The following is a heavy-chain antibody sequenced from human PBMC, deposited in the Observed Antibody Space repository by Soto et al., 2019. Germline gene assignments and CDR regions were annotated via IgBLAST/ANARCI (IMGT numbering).Heavy chain of an antibody. Sequence: PGGSLRLSCAASGFTFSSYSMNWVRQAPGKGLEWVSYISSSSSTIYYADSVKGRFTISRDNAKNSLYLQMNSLRDEDTAVYYCARDLNYYGSGCYYTDYYYYGMDVWCPGTTVTVFS. D-gene: IGHD3-10*01. J-gene: IGHJ6*02. CDR3: ARDLNYYGSGCYYTDYYYYGMDV. V-gene: IGHV3-48*02. CDR2: ISSSSSTI. CDR1: GFTFSSYS.